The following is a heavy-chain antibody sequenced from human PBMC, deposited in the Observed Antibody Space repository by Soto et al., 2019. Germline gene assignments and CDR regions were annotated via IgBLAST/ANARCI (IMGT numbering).Heavy chain of an antibody. CDR3: ARQYSSSPSSYWYFDL. V-gene: IGHV4-30-2*01. CDR2: IYHSGST. D-gene: IGHD6-13*01. CDR1: GGSISSGGYS. J-gene: IGHJ2*01. Sequence: TSETLSLTCAVSGGSISSGGYSWSWIRQPPGKGLEWIGYIYHSGSTYYNPSLKSRVTISVDRSKNQFSLKLSSVTAADTAVYYCARQYSSSPSSYWYFDLWGRGTLVTVSS.